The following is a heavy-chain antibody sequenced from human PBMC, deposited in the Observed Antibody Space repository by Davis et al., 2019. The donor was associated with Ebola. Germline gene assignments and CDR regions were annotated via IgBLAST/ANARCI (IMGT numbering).Heavy chain of an antibody. CDR3: ARVYYDFWSGYPNWFDP. D-gene: IGHD3-3*01. Sequence: AASVKVSCKASGYTFTTYGVSWVRQVAGQGPEWMGWISPFNGNTNYAQKFQGRVAMTTDISATTAYIELRSLRSDDTAVYYCARVYYDFWSGYPNWFDPWGQGTLVTVSS. J-gene: IGHJ5*02. CDR1: GYTFTTYG. CDR2: ISPFNGNT. V-gene: IGHV1-18*01.